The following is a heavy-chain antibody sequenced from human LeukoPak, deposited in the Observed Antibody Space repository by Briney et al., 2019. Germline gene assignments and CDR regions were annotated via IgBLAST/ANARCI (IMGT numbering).Heavy chain of an antibody. V-gene: IGHV3-21*06. CDR3: ARGLGGYDQFFDY. CDR1: GFTFSSYS. Sequence: TGGSLRLSCAASGFTFSSYSMNWVRQAPGKGLEWVSCISSSTSYIYYADSVKGRFTISRDNAKNSLYLQMNSLRAEDTAVYYCARGLGGYDQFFDYWGQGTLVTVSS. J-gene: IGHJ4*02. D-gene: IGHD5-12*01. CDR2: ISSSTSYI.